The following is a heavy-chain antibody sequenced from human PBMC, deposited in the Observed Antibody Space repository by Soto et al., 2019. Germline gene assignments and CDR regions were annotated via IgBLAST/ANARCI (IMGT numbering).Heavy chain of an antibody. Sequence: QVQLVQSGAEVKKPGSSVKVSCKVSGGTFSSHSINWVRQAPGQGPEWMGGIIPIFGTENYAQKFQGRVTITADESTSTAYMELSRLTSEDTALYYCSTSVYCSTTRCYYYYGLDVWGQGTTVIVSS. J-gene: IGHJ6*02. D-gene: IGHD2-2*01. CDR3: STSVYCSTTRCYYYYGLDV. CDR1: GGTFSSHS. CDR2: IIPIFGTE. V-gene: IGHV1-69*01.